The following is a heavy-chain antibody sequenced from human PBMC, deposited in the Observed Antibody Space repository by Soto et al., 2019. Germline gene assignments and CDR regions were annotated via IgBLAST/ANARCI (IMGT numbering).Heavy chain of an antibody. CDR2: INHSGST. CDR3: ARGFPLMDSGYERYYYYGMDV. CDR1: GGSISSGGYY. J-gene: IGHJ6*02. V-gene: IGHV4-34*01. D-gene: IGHD5-12*01. Sequence: PSETLSLTCAVSGGSISSGGYYWSWIRQPPGKGLEWIGEINHSGSTNYNPSLKSRVTISVDTSKNQFSLKLSSVTAADTAVYYCARGFPLMDSGYERYYYYGMDVWGQGTTVTVSS.